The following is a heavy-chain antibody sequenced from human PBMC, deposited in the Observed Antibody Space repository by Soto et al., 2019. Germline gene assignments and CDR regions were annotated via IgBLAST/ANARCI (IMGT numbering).Heavy chain of an antibody. V-gene: IGHV4-34*01. CDR3: ARGLRDTATTTTFDY. CDR1: GGSFSGYY. Sequence: SETLSLTCAVYGGSFSGYYWSWIRQPPGKGLEWIGEINHSGSTNYNPSLKSRVTISVDTSKNQFSLKLSSVTAADTAVYYCARGLRDTATTTTFDYWGQGNLVTV. J-gene: IGHJ4*02. D-gene: IGHD5-18*01. CDR2: INHSGST.